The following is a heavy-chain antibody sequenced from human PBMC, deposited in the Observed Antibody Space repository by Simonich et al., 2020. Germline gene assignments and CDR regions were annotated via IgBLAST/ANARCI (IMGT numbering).Heavy chain of an antibody. D-gene: IGHD6-6*01. CDR2: INPNSGGT. V-gene: IGHV1-2*02. CDR3: ARDRAARYYYYYYMDV. J-gene: IGHJ6*03. Sequence: QVQLVQSGAEVKKPGASVKVSCKASGYTFTGYYMHWVRQAPGQGLGWVGWINPNSGGTNYAKKLQGRVTMTRDTSISTAYMELSRLRSDDTAVYYCARDRAARYYYYYYMDVWGKGTTVTVSS. CDR1: GYTFTGYY.